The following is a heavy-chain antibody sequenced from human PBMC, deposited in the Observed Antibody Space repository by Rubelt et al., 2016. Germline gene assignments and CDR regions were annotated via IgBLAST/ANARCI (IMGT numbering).Heavy chain of an antibody. Sequence: QVQLQESGPGLVKPSETLSLTCTVSGYSISSGYYWGWIRQPPGKGLEWIGSIFHSGSTYYNPSLKSRVTIEVDTSKNQFSLKLSSVTAAETAVYYWARVRVGYTDYWGQGTLVTVSS. CDR2: IFHSGST. V-gene: IGHV4-38-2*02. CDR1: GYSISSGYY. CDR3: ARVRVGYTDY. D-gene: IGHD5-24*01. J-gene: IGHJ4*02.